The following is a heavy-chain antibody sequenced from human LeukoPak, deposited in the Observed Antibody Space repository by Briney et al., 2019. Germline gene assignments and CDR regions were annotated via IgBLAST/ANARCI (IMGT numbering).Heavy chain of an antibody. CDR3: ARSGVVVAALERGVANWFDP. V-gene: IGHV3-21*01. J-gene: IGHJ5*02. Sequence: GGSLRLSCAASGFTFSSYSMNWVRQAPGKGLEWVSSIGSSSSYIYYADSVKGRFTISRDNAKNSLFLQMNSLRAEDTAVYYCARSGVVVAALERGVANWFDPWGQGTLVTVSS. D-gene: IGHD2-15*01. CDR2: IGSSSSYI. CDR1: GFTFSSYS.